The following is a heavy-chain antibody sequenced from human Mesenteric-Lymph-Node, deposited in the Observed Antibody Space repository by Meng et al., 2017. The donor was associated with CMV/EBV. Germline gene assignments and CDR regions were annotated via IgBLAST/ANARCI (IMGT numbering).Heavy chain of an antibody. CDR1: SMTFANAW. CDR3: TTGPKGWNPDF. D-gene: IGHD1-1*01. Sequence: GESLKISCEASSMTFANAWMSWVRQAPGKGLEWVCHIKSKVDGGTPDYAAPVKGRFSISRDDSKNMLYLQMNSLKTEDTAVYYCTTGPKGWNPDFWGQGTLVTVSS. CDR2: IKSKVDGGTP. J-gene: IGHJ4*02. V-gene: IGHV3-15*01.